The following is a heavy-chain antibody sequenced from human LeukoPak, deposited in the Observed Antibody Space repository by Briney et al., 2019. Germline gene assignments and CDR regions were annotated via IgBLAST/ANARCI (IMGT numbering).Heavy chain of an antibody. CDR1: GFTFDDYA. CDR2: ISWNSGSI. Sequence: GGSLRLSCAASGFTFDDYAMHWVRQAPGKGLEWVSGISWNSGSIGYADSVKGRFTISRDNAKNSLYLQMNSLRAEDTALYYCAKGPRILNYYYGMDVWGQGTTVTVSS. V-gene: IGHV3-9*01. J-gene: IGHJ6*02. CDR3: AKGPRILNYYYGMDV. D-gene: IGHD2-15*01.